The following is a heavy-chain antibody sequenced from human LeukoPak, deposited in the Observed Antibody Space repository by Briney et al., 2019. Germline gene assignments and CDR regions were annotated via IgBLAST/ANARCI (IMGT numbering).Heavy chain of an antibody. CDR1: GFAFSSYE. CDR3: AKRSAAGTVGYFDS. Sequence: PGGSLRLSCAASGFAFSSYEMNWVRQAPGKGLEWVSYISSSSSTIYYADSVKGRFTISRDNAKNSLYLQMNSLRAEDTALYYCAKRSAAGTVGYFDSWGQGTLATVSS. CDR2: ISSSSSTI. J-gene: IGHJ4*02. D-gene: IGHD6-13*01. V-gene: IGHV3-48*03.